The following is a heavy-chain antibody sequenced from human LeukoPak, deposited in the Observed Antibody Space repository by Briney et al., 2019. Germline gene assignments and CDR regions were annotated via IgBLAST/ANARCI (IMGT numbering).Heavy chain of an antibody. CDR3: ARGARAATGYYYYYMDV. V-gene: IGHV3-53*01. D-gene: IGHD2-15*01. Sequence: GSLRLSCAASGLTVSSNHMSWVRQAPGKGLEWVLVIYTGGSTDYADSVKGRLTISRDNSKNTLYLQMNSLRAEDTAVYYCARGARAATGYYYYYMDVWGKGTTVTVSS. J-gene: IGHJ6*03. CDR1: GLTVSSNH. CDR2: IYTGGST.